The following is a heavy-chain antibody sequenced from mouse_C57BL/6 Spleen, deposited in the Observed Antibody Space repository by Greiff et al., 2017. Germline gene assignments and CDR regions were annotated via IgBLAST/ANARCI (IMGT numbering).Heavy chain of an antibody. Sequence: EVNLVESGGGLVKPGGSLKLSCAASGFTFSSYAMSWVRQTPEKRLEWVATISDGGSYTYYPDNVKGRFTISRDNAKNNLYLQMSHLKSEDTAMYYCAREGDWAWFAYWGQGTLVTVSA. V-gene: IGHV5-4*01. CDR1: GFTFSSYA. CDR2: ISDGGSYT. D-gene: IGHD4-1*01. J-gene: IGHJ3*01. CDR3: AREGDWAWFAY.